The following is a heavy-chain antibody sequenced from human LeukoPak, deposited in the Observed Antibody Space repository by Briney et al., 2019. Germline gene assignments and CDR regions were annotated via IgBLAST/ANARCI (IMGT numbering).Heavy chain of an antibody. CDR3: ARAVVGAHVDY. J-gene: IGHJ4*02. D-gene: IGHD1-26*01. Sequence: PSETLSLTCTVSGGSISSYYWSWIRQPPGKGLEWIGYIYYSGSTYYNPSLKSRVTISVDTSKNQFSLKLSSVTAADTAVYYCARAVVGAHVDYWGQGTLVTVSS. V-gene: IGHV4-30-4*08. CDR2: IYYSGST. CDR1: GGSISSYY.